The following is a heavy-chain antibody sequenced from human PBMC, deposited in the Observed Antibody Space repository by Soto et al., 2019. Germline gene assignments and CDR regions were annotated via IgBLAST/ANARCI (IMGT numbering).Heavy chain of an antibody. CDR3: TRALLKAIDY. CDR2: IHYSGTT. J-gene: IGHJ4*02. D-gene: IGHD3-9*01. CDR1: GASISTSYW. Sequence: QVQLQESGPTLVKPSETLSLTCAVSGASISTSYWWSWVRQSPGKGLEWIGEIHYSGTTNYNPSLESRVSISMDKSKNQFSLNLNSVTAADTAMYFCTRALLKAIDYWGQGTLVTVSS. V-gene: IGHV4-4*02.